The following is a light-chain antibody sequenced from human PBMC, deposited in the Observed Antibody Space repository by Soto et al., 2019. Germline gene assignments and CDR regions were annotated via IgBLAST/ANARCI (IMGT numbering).Light chain of an antibody. CDR3: GTWATRLSVVV. CDR2: DTN. Sequence: QSVLTQPPSVSAAPGQKVTISCSGSGSNIGKNDVSWYLQLPGAAPKLLIYDTNKRPSGIPDRFSGSKSGTSATLGITGLQTWVAADDCCGTWATRLSVVVFGGGTKLTVL. J-gene: IGLJ2*01. V-gene: IGLV1-51*01. CDR1: GSNIGKND.